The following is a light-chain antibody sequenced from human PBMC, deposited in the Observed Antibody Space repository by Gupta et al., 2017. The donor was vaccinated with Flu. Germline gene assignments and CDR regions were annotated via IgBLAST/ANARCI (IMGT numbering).Light chain of an antibody. CDR1: SRRSNYI. J-gene: IGLJ3*02. CDR2: LEGSGTY. Sequence: ALSSSAFASLGPPVTLTCTLTSRRSNYIIAWHQQQPGKAPRYLMMLEGSGTYHKGSGVPDRFSGSSSGADRYLTISNLQSEDEADYYCETWDSKTQVFGGGTKLTVL. V-gene: IGLV4-60*03. CDR3: ETWDSKTQV.